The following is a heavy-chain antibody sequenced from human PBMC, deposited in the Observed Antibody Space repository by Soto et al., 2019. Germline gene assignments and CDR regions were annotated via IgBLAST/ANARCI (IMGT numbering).Heavy chain of an antibody. Sequence: SETLSLTCTVSGGSISSGGYYWSWIRQHPGKGLEWIGYIYYSGSTYYNPSLKSRVTISVDTSKNQFSLKLSSVTAADTAVYYCARSRATAKYTAFFDYWGQGTLVTVS. CDR3: ARSRATAKYTAFFDY. CDR1: GGSISSGGYY. J-gene: IGHJ4*02. V-gene: IGHV4-31*03. D-gene: IGHD2-2*02. CDR2: IYYSGST.